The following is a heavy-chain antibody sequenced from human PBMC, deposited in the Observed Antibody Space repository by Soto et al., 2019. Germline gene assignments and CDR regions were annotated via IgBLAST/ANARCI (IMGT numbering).Heavy chain of an antibody. D-gene: IGHD1-26*01. J-gene: IGHJ6*02. V-gene: IGHV1-18*01. Sequence: GASVKVSCKASDYTFTSYGISWVRQAPGQGLEWMGWISTYNGITNYAQKVQGRVTMTTDTSTTTAYMELRSLTFDDTAVYYCTRDHGIVGASYYSYYGMDVWGQGTTVTVSS. CDR2: ISTYNGIT. CDR3: TRDHGIVGASYYSYYGMDV. CDR1: DYTFTSYG.